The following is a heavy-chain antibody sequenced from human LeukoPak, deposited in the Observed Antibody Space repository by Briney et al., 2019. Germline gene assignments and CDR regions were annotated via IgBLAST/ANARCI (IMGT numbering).Heavy chain of an antibody. CDR3: ARDGDYGTGSYYRGCIGS. J-gene: IGHJ4*02. CDR1: GYSFTAFY. Sequence: ASVKVSFKTSGYSFTAFYIHWVRQAPGQGLEWMGWIHPRRGDTNYAQKFQGRVTMTRDTSISTAYLDLSSLRSDDTAVYYCARDGDYGTGSYYRGCIGSWGQGTPVTVS. D-gene: IGHD3-10*01. V-gene: IGHV1-2*02. CDR2: IHPRRGDT.